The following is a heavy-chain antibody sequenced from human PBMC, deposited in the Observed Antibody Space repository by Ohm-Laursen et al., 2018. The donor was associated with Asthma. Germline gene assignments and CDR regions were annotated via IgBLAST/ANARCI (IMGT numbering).Heavy chain of an antibody. V-gene: IGHV3-64*04. J-gene: IGHJ3*02. Sequence: SLRLSCTASGFTFSNYVMQWVRQTPGKGLEYVSAITGSGGSTYYADSVKGRFTISRDNSKNTIYLQMNSLRAEDTAVYYCAISLTTPGAFDIWGQGTMITVSS. CDR3: AISLTTPGAFDI. CDR1: GFTFSNYV. CDR2: ITGSGGST. D-gene: IGHD1/OR15-1a*01.